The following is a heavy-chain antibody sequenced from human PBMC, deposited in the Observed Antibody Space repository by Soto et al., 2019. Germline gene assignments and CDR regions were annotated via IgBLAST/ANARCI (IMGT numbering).Heavy chain of an antibody. V-gene: IGHV3-33*01. Sequence: VQLVESGGGVVPPGGSLRLSWGASGFTFTNYVMHWVRQAPGKGLEWVALVWYDGGEKYYAESVKGRFIISRDNSKNTLHLQLNSLRVEDTAVYYCVREWTGDHGFDIWGQGTMVTVSS. CDR3: VREWTGDHGFDI. D-gene: IGHD7-27*01. CDR2: VWYDGGEK. CDR1: GFTFTNYV. J-gene: IGHJ3*02.